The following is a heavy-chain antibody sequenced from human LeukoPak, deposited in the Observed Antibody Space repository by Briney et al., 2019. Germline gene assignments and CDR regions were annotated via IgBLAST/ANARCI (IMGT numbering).Heavy chain of an antibody. V-gene: IGHV4-39*07. J-gene: IGHJ4*02. CDR2: IYSRGST. D-gene: IGHD1-26*01. CDR1: GGSISSSNYY. CDR3: ANMDSGSYSLGDY. Sequence: SETLSLTCIVSGGSISSSNYYWGWIRQSPGKGLEWIGSIYSRGSTYYNPSLKSRVIVSSDMSKNQFSLKLSSVTAADTAVYYCANMDSGSYSLGDYWGQGTLVTVSS.